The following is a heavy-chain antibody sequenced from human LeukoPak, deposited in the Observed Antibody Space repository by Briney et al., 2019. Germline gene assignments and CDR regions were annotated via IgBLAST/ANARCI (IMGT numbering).Heavy chain of an antibody. J-gene: IGHJ4*02. D-gene: IGHD3-10*01. V-gene: IGHV3-74*01. CDR1: GFTFSSYW. CDR3: ARGPYGSGSHTFDY. Sequence: PGGSLRLSCAASGFTFSSYWMHWVRQAPGKGLVWVSRINNDVSSTSHADSVKGRFTISRDNAKNTLFLQMNSLRAEDTAVYYCARGPYGSGSHTFDYWGQGTLVTVSS. CDR2: INNDVSST.